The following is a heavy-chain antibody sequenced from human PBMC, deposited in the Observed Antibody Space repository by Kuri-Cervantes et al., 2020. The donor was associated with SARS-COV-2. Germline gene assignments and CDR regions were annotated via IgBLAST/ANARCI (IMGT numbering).Heavy chain of an antibody. CDR2: IRYDGSNK. Sequence: GESLKISCAASGFTFSSYGMHWVRQAPGKGLEWVAFIRYDGSNKYYADSVKGRFTISRDNSKNTLYLQMNSLRAEDTAVYYCAKDRIAAAGLKGDYMGVWGKGTTVTVSS. J-gene: IGHJ6*03. CDR1: GFTFSSYG. CDR3: AKDRIAAAGLKGDYMGV. V-gene: IGHV3-30*02. D-gene: IGHD6-13*01.